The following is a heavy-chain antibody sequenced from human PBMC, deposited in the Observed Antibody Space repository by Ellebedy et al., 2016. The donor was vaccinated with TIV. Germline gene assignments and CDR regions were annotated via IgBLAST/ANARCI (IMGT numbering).Heavy chain of an antibody. Sequence: AASVKVSCKASGYTFTGYYMHWVRQAPGQGLEWMGWINPNSGGTNYAQKFQGRVTMTRDTSISTAYMELSRLRSDDTAVYYCAPQAEGPRYFDWYPFDPWGQGTLVTVSS. V-gene: IGHV1-2*02. D-gene: IGHD3-9*01. J-gene: IGHJ5*02. CDR2: INPNSGGT. CDR3: APQAEGPRYFDWYPFDP. CDR1: GYTFTGYY.